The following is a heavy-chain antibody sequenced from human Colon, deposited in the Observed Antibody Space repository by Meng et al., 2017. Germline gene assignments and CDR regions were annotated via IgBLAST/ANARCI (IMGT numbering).Heavy chain of an antibody. CDR2: INSDGSST. V-gene: IGHV3-74*01. CDR1: GFTFSSYW. Sequence: GQLVGFGGGLVQRGGSLRLSCAASGFTFSSYWMHWVRQAPGKGLVWVSRINSDGSSTSYADSVKGRFTISRDNAKNTLYLQMDSLRDDDTAVYYCATDVDNNWNDRAFDIWGQGTMVTVSS. CDR3: ATDVDNNWNDRAFDI. D-gene: IGHD1-1*01. J-gene: IGHJ3*02.